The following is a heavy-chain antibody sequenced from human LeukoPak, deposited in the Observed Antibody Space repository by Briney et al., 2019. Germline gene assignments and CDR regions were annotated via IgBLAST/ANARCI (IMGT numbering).Heavy chain of an antibody. CDR2: ISSSSSYI. J-gene: IGHJ4*02. CDR1: GFTFSSYS. D-gene: IGHD6-19*01. Sequence: KPGGSLGLSCAASGFTFSSYSMNWVRQAPGKGLEWVSSISSSSSYIYYADSVKGRFTISRDNAKNSLYLQMNSLRAEDTAVYYCASVSSVAEAFDYWGQGTLVTVSS. V-gene: IGHV3-21*01. CDR3: ASVSSVAEAFDY.